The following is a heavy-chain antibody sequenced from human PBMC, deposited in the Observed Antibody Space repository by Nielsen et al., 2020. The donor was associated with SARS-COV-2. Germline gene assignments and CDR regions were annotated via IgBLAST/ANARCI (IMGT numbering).Heavy chain of an antibody. V-gene: IGHV4-59*12. CDR1: GGSISSYY. CDR2: IYYSGST. CDR3: ARDGAADYYDSSGYYTGVYYYYYGMDV. Sequence: GSLRLSCTVSGGSISSYYWSWIRQPPGKGLEWIGYIYYSGSTNYNPSLKSRVTISVDTSKNQFSLKLSSVTAADTAVYYCARDGAADYYDSSGYYTGVYYYYYGMDVWCQGTTVTVSS. D-gene: IGHD3-22*01. J-gene: IGHJ6*02.